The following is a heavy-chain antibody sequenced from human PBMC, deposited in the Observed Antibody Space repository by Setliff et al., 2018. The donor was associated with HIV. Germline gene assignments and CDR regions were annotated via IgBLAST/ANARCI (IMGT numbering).Heavy chain of an antibody. CDR1: GFTFSNYV. Sequence: GGSLRLSCAASGFTFSNYVMSWVRQTPGKGLEWVSVISSSGGRTYHADSVRGRFTISRDNSKNTLYLQMNSLRVEDTAVYYCARETMYDSRGYLSHYFDYWGQGTPVTVSS. J-gene: IGHJ4*02. CDR2: ISSSGGRT. V-gene: IGHV3-23*01. CDR3: ARETMYDSRGYLSHYFDY. D-gene: IGHD3-22*01.